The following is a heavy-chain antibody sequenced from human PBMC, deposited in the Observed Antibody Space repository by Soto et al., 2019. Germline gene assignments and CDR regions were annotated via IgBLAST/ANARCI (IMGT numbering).Heavy chain of an antibody. Sequence: PAETLSLTCTVSGDSISGYYWSWIRRPPGKGLQWIGYIYYTVNTNYNPSLKGRVTMSVDTSKNQFSLQVSSVTAADTAVYFCAKYRRTDAEGYTFGYWGQGALVTVSS. V-gene: IGHV4-59*01. J-gene: IGHJ4*02. D-gene: IGHD2-15*01. CDR1: GDSISGYY. CDR2: IYYTVNT. CDR3: AKYRRTDAEGYTFGY.